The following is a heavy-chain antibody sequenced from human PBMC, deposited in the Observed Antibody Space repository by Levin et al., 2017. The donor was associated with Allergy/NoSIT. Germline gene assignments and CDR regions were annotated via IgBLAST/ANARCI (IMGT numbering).Heavy chain of an antibody. V-gene: IGHV3-30*03. CDR2: ISYDGSNK. J-gene: IGHJ4*02. CDR1: GFTFSSYG. CDR3: ASIRLSMVRGDWGY. Sequence: LSLTCAASGFTFSSYGMHWVRQAPGKGLEWVAVISYDGSNKYYADSVKGRFTISRDNSKNTLYLQMNSLRAEDTAVYYCASIRLSMVRGDWGYWGQGTLVTVSS. D-gene: IGHD3-10*01.